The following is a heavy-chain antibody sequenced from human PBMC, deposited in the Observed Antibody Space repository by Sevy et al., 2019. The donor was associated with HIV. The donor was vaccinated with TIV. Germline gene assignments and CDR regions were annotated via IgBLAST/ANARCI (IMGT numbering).Heavy chain of an antibody. CDR2: IYYSGST. V-gene: IGHV4-59*01. CDR1: GGSISSYY. D-gene: IGHD6-13*01. J-gene: IGHJ4*02. CDR3: ARERQLVLDY. Sequence: SETLSLTCTVAGGSISSYYWSWIRQPPGKGLEWIGYIYYSGSTNYNPSLKSRVTISVDTSKTQFSLKLSSVTAADTAVYYCARERQLVLDYWGQGTLVTVSS.